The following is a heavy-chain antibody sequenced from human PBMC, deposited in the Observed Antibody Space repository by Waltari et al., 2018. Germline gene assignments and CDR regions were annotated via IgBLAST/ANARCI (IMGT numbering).Heavy chain of an antibody. Sequence: VKVSCKVSGYTLTELSMHWVRQAPGKGLEWMGGFDPEDGETIYAQKFQGRVTMTEDTSTDTAYMELSSLRSEDTAVYFCAKDLDSHDRHEGSQHWGQGTLVTVSS. D-gene: IGHD5-18*01. CDR3: AKDLDSHDRHEGSQH. CDR1: GYTLTELS. J-gene: IGHJ1*01. V-gene: IGHV1-24*01. CDR2: FDPEDGET.